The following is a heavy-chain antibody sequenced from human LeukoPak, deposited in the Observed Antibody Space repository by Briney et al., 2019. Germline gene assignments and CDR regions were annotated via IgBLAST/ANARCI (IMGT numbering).Heavy chain of an antibody. CDR3: AKRAMVRGVAPYDAFDI. J-gene: IGHJ3*02. V-gene: IGHV3-48*03. Sequence: GGSLRLSCAASGFTFSSYEMNWVRQAPGKGLEWVSYISSSGSTIYYADSVKGRVTISRDTSKNTLYLQMHSLRAEDTAVYYCAKRAMVRGVAPYDAFDIWGQGTMVTVSS. D-gene: IGHD3-10*01. CDR1: GFTFSSYE. CDR2: ISSSGSTI.